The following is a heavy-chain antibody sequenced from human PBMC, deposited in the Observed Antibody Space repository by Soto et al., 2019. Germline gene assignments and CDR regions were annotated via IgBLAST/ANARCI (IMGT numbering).Heavy chain of an antibody. CDR3: SRGSGSPGFAY. CDR2: IRSRAYGGTI. D-gene: IGHD2-15*01. V-gene: IGHV3-49*03. Sequence: PGGSLRLSSSASGFTFGDYAISWFRQAPGKGLEWISFIRSRAYGGTIEYAASVKGRFNISRDDSKSIAYLQMNSLKTEDTAVYYCSRGSGSPGFAYWGQGTLVTVSS. CDR1: GFTFGDYA. J-gene: IGHJ4*02.